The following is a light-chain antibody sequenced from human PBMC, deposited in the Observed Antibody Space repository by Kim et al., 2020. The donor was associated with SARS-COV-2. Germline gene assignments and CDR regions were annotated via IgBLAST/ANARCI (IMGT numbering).Light chain of an antibody. Sequence: SSELTQPSSVSVSPGQTARITCSGDVLAKVYARWFQQKPGQAPVLVIYKDSERPSGIPERFSGSSSGTTVTLTISGAQVEDEADYYCYSAADNNGVFGGGTQLTVL. CDR1: VLAKVY. V-gene: IGLV3-27*01. CDR3: YSAADNNGV. CDR2: KDS. J-gene: IGLJ2*01.